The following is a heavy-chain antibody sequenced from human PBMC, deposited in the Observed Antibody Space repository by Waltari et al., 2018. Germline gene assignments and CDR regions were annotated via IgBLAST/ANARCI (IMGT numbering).Heavy chain of an antibody. J-gene: IGHJ3*02. CDR2: IYHSGST. Sequence: QVQLQESGPGLVKPSETPSLPCAVSGYSLSSGYYSGWIRQPPGKGLEWIGSIYHSGSTYYNPSLKSRVTISVDTSKNQFSLKLSSVTAADTAVYYCARLRITDAFDIWGQGTMVTVSS. CDR1: GYSLSSGYY. V-gene: IGHV4-38-2*01. D-gene: IGHD3-10*01. CDR3: ARLRITDAFDI.